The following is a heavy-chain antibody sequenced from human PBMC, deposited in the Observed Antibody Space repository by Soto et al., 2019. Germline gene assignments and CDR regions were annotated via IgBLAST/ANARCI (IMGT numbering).Heavy chain of an antibody. J-gene: IGHJ5*02. V-gene: IGHV4-59*01. CDR1: GGSISSYY. CDR3: ARDREYYDFWSGYLNWFDP. CDR2: IYYSGST. Sequence: SETLSLTCTVSGGSISSYYWSWIRQPPGKGLEWIGYIYYSGSTNYNPSLKSRVTISVDTSKNQFSLKLSSVTAADTAVYYCARDREYYDFWSGYLNWFDPWGQGTLVTVSS. D-gene: IGHD3-3*01.